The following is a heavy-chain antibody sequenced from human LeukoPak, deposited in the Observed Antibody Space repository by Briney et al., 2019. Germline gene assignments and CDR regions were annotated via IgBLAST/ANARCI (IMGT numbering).Heavy chain of an antibody. Sequence: SGGSLRLSCAASGFTFSRFSMNWVRQAPGKGLEWVSYISSSSSTKYYADSVKGRFTISRDNAKNSLYLQMNSLRAEDTTVYYCARVLPDYYDSSGPGYFDYWGQGTLVTVSS. D-gene: IGHD3-22*01. CDR2: ISSSSSTK. V-gene: IGHV3-48*04. CDR1: GFTFSRFS. J-gene: IGHJ4*02. CDR3: ARVLPDYYDSSGPGYFDY.